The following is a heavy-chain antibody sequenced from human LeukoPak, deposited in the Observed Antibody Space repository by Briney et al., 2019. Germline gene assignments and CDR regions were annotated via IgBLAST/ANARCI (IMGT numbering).Heavy chain of an antibody. Sequence: SVEVSCKASGGTFSSYAISWVRQAPGQGLEWMGRIIPIFGTANYAQKFQGRVTITTDESTSTAYMELSSLRSEDTAVYYCAISGLAQPVGLWDYWGQGTLVTVSS. CDR3: AISGLAQPVGLWDY. CDR1: GGTFSSYA. CDR2: IIPIFGTA. V-gene: IGHV1-69*05. D-gene: IGHD3/OR15-3a*01. J-gene: IGHJ4*02.